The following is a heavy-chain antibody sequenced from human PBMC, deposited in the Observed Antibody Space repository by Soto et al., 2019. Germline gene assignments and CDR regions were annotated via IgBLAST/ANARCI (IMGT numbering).Heavy chain of an antibody. CDR3: ARTRSFTLGFYYDGMDV. CDR2: IYPGDSDT. J-gene: IGHJ6*02. CDR1: GYSFASYW. V-gene: IGHV5-51*01. Sequence: ESLKISFQGSGYSFASYWIGWVRQIPGKDLEWMGIIYPGDSDTRYSPSFQGQVTISADKSLRTAYLQWTSLKASDTALYYCARTRSFTLGFYYDGMDVWGQGTTVTSP. D-gene: IGHD6-6*01.